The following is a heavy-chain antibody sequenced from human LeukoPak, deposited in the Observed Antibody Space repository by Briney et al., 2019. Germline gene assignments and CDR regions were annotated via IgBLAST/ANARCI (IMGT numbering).Heavy chain of an antibody. CDR3: ARDADWFDP. Sequence: SETLSLTCAVYGGSFSGYYWSWIRQPPGKGLEWIGEINHSGSTNYNPSLKSRVTISVDTSKNQFSLKLSSVTAADTAVYYCARDADWFDPWGQGTLVTVSS. J-gene: IGHJ5*02. CDR1: GGSFSGYY. V-gene: IGHV4-34*01. CDR2: INHSGST.